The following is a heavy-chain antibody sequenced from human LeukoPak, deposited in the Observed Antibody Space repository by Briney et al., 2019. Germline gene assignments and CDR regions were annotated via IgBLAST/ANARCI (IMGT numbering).Heavy chain of an antibody. V-gene: IGHV4-59*01. CDR3: ARGIVVVVAATHYYYYYMDV. Sequence: SETLSLTCTVSGGSLSSYYWSWNRQPPGKGREWIGFIYYSGSTNYNSSLKSRVTISVDTSNNQFSLKLSSVTAADTAVYYCARGIVVVVAATHYYYYYMDVWGKGTTVTVSS. J-gene: IGHJ6*03. CDR1: GGSLSSYY. CDR2: IYYSGST. D-gene: IGHD2-15*01.